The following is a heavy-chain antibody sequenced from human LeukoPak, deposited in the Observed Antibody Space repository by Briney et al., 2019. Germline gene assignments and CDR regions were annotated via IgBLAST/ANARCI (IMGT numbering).Heavy chain of an antibody. V-gene: IGHV1-46*01. CDR2: INPSGGST. D-gene: IGHD2-15*01. CDR1: GYTLTSYY. J-gene: IGHJ3*02. CDR3: ARATSVVAATRGAFDI. Sequence: ASVKVSCKASGYTLTSYYMHWVRQAPGQGLEWMGIINPSGGSTSYAQKFQGRVTMTRVTSTSTVYVELSSLRSEDTAVYYCARATSVVAATRGAFDIWGQGTMVTVSS.